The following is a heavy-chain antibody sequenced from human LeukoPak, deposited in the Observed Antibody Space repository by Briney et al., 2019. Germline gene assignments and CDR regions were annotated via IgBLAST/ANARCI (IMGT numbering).Heavy chain of an antibody. CDR2: IYSGGST. Sequence: PRGSLRLSCAASGFTVSSNYMSWVRQAPGKGLEWVSVIYSGGSTYYADSVKGRFTISRDNSKNTLYLQMNSLRAEDTAVYYCARSLLGVFDYWGQGTLVTVSS. D-gene: IGHD2-8*02. J-gene: IGHJ4*02. CDR1: GFTVSSNY. CDR3: ARSLLGVFDY. V-gene: IGHV3-66*02.